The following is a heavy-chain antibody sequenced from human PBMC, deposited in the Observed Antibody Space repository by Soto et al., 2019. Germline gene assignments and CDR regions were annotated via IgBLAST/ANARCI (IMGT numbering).Heavy chain of an antibody. D-gene: IGHD3-10*01. CDR3: ARDPTGYGSGSRHGMDV. CDR1: GGTFSSYT. V-gene: IGHV1-69*08. CDR2: IIPILGIA. Sequence: QVQLVQSGAEVKKPGSSVKVSCKASGGTFSSYTISWVRQAPGQGLEWMGRIIPILGIANYAQKFQGRVTITAEKSTSTAYMELSSLRSEDTAVYYCARDPTGYGSGSRHGMDVWGQGTTVTVSS. J-gene: IGHJ6*02.